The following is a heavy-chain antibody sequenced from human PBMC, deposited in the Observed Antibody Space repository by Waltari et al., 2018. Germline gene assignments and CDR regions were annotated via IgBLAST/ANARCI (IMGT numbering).Heavy chain of an antibody. Sequence: QLQLQESGPGLVKPSETLSLTCTVSGGSISSSSYYWGWIRQSPGKGLEWIGNIYYSGSTYYSESTYYNPTLKSRVTISGDTSKNQFSLKLSSVTAADTAVYYCARHWKKSGYRFDPWGQGTLVTVSS. CDR3: ARHWKKSGYRFDP. V-gene: IGHV4-39*01. D-gene: IGHD5-12*01. CDR1: GGSISSSSYY. CDR2: IYYSGSTYYSEST. J-gene: IGHJ5*02.